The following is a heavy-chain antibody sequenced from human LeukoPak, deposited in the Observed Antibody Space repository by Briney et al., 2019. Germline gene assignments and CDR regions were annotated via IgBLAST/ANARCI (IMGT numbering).Heavy chain of an antibody. D-gene: IGHD2-15*01. J-gene: IGHJ6*02. Sequence: SEKLSCNGTVSTVSSNSSDCYRNWIRQPPGKGLEWIGNIYYRGSTYYIPCIETRVTISVDTSKNQCSLKLSSVTAADTAVYYCASTYCSGGSGYSDYYYYYGMDVWGQGTTVTVSS. CDR2: IYYRGST. V-gene: IGHV4-30-4*02. CDR3: ASTYCSGGSGYSDYYYYYGMDV. CDR1: TVSSNSSDCY.